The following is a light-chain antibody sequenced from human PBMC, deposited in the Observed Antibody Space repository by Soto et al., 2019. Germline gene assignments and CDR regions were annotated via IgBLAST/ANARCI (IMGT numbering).Light chain of an antibody. CDR2: DAS. CDR1: QNIASY. J-gene: IGKJ4*01. V-gene: IGKV3-11*01. Sequence: EIVLTQSPATLSLSPGERATLSCRASQNIASYLAWYQHRPGQAPRLLISDASNRAAGIPDRFSGSGSGTAFTLTISSLEPDDFAIYYCQHRTSWPPLTFGGGTRVEIK. CDR3: QHRTSWPPLT.